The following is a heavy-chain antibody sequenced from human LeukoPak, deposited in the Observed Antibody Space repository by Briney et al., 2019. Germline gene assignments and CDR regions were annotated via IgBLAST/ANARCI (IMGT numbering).Heavy chain of an antibody. CDR2: IIPIFGTA. V-gene: IGHV1-69*13. CDR1: GGTFSSYA. J-gene: IGHJ3*02. CDR3: ARKYYYDSSGWTRAFDI. D-gene: IGHD3-22*01. Sequence: SVKVSCKASGGTFSSYAISWVRQAPGQGLEWMGGIIPIFGTANYAQKFQGRVTITADESTSTAYMELSSLRSEDTAVYYCARKYYYDSSGWTRAFDIWGQGTMVTVSS.